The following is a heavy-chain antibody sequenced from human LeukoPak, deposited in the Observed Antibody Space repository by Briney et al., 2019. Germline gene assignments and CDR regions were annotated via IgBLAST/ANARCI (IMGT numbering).Heavy chain of an antibody. D-gene: IGHD5-18*01. J-gene: IGHJ4*02. CDR2: ISGSGGST. V-gene: IGHV3-23*01. CDR3: AKSKFRAMVTTFDY. CDR1: GFTFSSYA. Sequence: GGSLRLSCAASGFTFSSYAMSWVRQAPGKGLEWVSTISGSGGSTYYADSVKGRFTISRDNSKNTLYLQMNSLRAEDTAVYYCAKSKFRAMVTTFDYWGQGTLVTVSS.